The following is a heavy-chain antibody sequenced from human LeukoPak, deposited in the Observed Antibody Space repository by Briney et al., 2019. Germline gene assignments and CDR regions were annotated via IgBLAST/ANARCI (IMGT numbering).Heavy chain of an antibody. V-gene: IGHV3-48*04. CDR2: ISSSGSTI. J-gene: IGHJ4*02. CDR3: AKDILWFGEHAVQPDY. CDR1: GFTFSSSA. D-gene: IGHD3-10*01. Sequence: QSGGSLRLSCAASGFTFSSSAMSWVRQAPEKGLEWVSYISSSGSTIYYADSVKGRFTISRDNAKNSLYLQMNSLRAEDTALYYCAKDILWFGEHAVQPDYWGQGTLVTVSS.